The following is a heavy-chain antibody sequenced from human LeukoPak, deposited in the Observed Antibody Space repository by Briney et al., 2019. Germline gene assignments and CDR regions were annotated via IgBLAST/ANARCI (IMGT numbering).Heavy chain of an antibody. Sequence: GESLKISCKGSGYSFSSYWIGWVRQMPGKGLEWMAIIYPGDSHTIYSPSFQGQVTISADKSISTAFLQWSSLKASDTAMYCCARTYGSGKGDFDYWGQGTLVTVSS. J-gene: IGHJ4*02. D-gene: IGHD3-10*01. CDR2: IYPGDSHT. CDR1: GYSFSSYW. V-gene: IGHV5-51*01. CDR3: ARTYGSGKGDFDY.